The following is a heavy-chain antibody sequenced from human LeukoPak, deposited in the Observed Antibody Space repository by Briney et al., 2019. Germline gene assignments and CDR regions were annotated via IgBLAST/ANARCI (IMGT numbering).Heavy chain of an antibody. Sequence: GESLKISCKGSGYSFTTYWIGWVRQMPGKGLEWMGIIYPGDSDTRYSPSFQGQVTFSADKSISTAYLQWSSLEASDTAMYYCARRTGGYDWTFDYWGQGTLVTVSS. D-gene: IGHD5-12*01. J-gene: IGHJ4*02. V-gene: IGHV5-51*01. CDR1: GYSFTTYW. CDR3: ARRTGGYDWTFDY. CDR2: IYPGDSDT.